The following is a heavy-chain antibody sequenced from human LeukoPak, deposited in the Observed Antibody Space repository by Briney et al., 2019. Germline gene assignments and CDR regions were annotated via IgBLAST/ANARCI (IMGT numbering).Heavy chain of an antibody. CDR1: GGSISSNNYW. CDR3: ARRGYYYDSSSYLRFYFDY. D-gene: IGHD3-22*01. J-gene: IGHJ4*02. Sequence: PSETQSLTCTVSGGSISSNNYWWGSIRQPRGRGLECIENIFYSGSTYYNPSLKSRVTMSVDTSKNQFSLKLTSVTAADTAVYYCARRGYYYDSSSYLRFYFDYWGQGTLVTVSS. V-gene: IGHV4-39*01. CDR2: IFYSGST.